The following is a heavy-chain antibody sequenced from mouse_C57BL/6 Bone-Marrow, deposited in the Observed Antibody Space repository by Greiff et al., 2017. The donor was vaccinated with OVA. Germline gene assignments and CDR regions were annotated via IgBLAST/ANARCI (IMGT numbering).Heavy chain of an antibody. V-gene: IGHV7-1*01. CDR3: ARDDYYWYFDV. J-gene: IGHJ1*03. Sequence: DVMLVESGGGLVQSGRSLRLSCAPSGFTFSDFYMEWVRQAPGKGLEWIAASRNKANDYTTEYSASVKGRFIVSRDTSQSILYLQMNALRAEDTAIYYCARDDYYWYFDVWGTGTTVTVSS. CDR2: SRNKANDYTT. CDR1: GFTFSDFY.